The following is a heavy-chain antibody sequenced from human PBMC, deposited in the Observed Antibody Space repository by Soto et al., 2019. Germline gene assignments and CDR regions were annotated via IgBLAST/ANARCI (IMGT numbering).Heavy chain of an antibody. CDR2: IYYSGST. D-gene: IGHD5-12*01. CDR1: GGCLSSNY. Sequence: SETLSLTCTPSGGCLSSNYWRWGRLRPGKGLEWIGYIYYSGSTNYNPSLKSRVTISVDTSKNQLSLKLSSVTAADTAVYYCARLVRDIVATWFDPWGQGTLVTVSS. J-gene: IGHJ5*02. CDR3: ARLVRDIVATWFDP. V-gene: IGHV4-59*08.